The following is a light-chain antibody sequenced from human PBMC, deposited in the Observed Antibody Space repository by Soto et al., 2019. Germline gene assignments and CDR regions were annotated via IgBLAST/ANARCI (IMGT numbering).Light chain of an antibody. V-gene: IGLV2-14*01. Sequence: QSALTQPASVSGSPGQSITISCTGTRSNVGGYDYVSWYQQHPGKAPKFMIYEVTNRPSGVSHRFSGSKSGNTASLTISGLQAEDEADYYCTSYTSSSTDVFGTGTKVTVL. CDR2: EVT. CDR3: TSYTSSSTDV. CDR1: RSNVGGYDY. J-gene: IGLJ1*01.